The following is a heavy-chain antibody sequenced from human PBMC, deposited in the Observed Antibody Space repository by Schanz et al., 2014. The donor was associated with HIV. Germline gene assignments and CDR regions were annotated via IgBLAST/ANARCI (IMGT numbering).Heavy chain of an antibody. Sequence: EVQLVESGGGLVQPGGSLRLSCAASGFTFSSYWMHWVRQAPGKGLVWVSRINSDGSNTNYADSVKGRFTISRDNAKKSLYLQMNSLRAEDTAVYYCAKGSNYYGLDVWGQGTTVTVSS. D-gene: IGHD3-10*01. CDR1: GFTFSSYW. J-gene: IGHJ6*02. V-gene: IGHV3-74*01. CDR2: INSDGSNT. CDR3: AKGSNYYGLDV.